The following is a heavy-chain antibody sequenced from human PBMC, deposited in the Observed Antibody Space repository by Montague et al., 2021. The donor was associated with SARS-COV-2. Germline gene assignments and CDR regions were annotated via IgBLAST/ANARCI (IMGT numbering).Heavy chain of an antibody. CDR2: IYNSGST. Sequence: SETLSLTCTVSGGSISRYSWTWIRQPPGQGPKCLGYIYNSGSTHXNPSLTSRVTISEDTSKNQFSLKLTSVAAAHTAVYHCAIVGRGSSWYEVAIDIWGQGTMVTVSS. V-gene: IGHV4-59*01. CDR1: GGSISRYS. CDR3: AIVGRGSSWYEVAIDI. J-gene: IGHJ3*02. D-gene: IGHD6-13*01.